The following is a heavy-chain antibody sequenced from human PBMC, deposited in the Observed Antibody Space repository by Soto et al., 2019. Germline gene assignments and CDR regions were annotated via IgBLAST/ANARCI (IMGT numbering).Heavy chain of an antibody. CDR3: ARDTSCRGGTCYPNFDY. D-gene: IGHD2-15*01. CDR2: ISAYNGDT. V-gene: IGHV1-18*01. J-gene: IGHJ4*02. CDR1: GYTFINYG. Sequence: QVQVVQSGAEVKKPGASVKVSCKASGYTFINYGISWVRQAPGQGLEWMGWISAYNGDTNYAQKFQGRVTMTTDTSTRTAYMELRSLRSDDSAVYYCARDTSCRGGTCYPNFDYWGQGTLVTVSS.